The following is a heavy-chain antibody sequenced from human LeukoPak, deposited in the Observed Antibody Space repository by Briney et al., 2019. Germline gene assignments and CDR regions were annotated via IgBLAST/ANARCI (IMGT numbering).Heavy chain of an antibody. CDR3: QSRYLEWLLDY. CDR1: GGSISSSSYY. CDR2: IYYSGDI. V-gene: IGHV4-39*01. D-gene: IGHD3-3*01. Sequence: SETLSLTCTVSGGSISSSSYYWGWIRQPPGKGLEWIGSIYYSGDIYYNPSLKSRVTIFVDTSKNQFSLKLSSVTAADTAVYYCQSRYLEWLLDYWGQGTLVTVSS. J-gene: IGHJ4*02.